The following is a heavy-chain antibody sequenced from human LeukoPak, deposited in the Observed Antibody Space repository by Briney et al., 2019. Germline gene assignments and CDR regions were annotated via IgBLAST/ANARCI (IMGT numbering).Heavy chain of an antibody. J-gene: IGHJ4*02. CDR2: VSYDGSNK. CDR3: ARDGYCSSTGCSAYFFDS. CDR1: GFTFSSYA. V-gene: IGHV3-30-3*01. D-gene: IGHD2-2*03. Sequence: GGSLRLSCAASGFTFSSYAMHWVRQAPGKGLHWVAVVSYDGSNKYYADSVKGRFTISRDNSNNTLYLQLNSLRPEDTALYYCARDGYCSSTGCSAYFFDSWGQGTLVTVSS.